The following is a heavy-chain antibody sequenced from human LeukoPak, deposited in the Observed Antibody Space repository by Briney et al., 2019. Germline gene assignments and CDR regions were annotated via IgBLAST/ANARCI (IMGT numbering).Heavy chain of an antibody. CDR1: GGSISSYY. V-gene: IGHV4-59*01. J-gene: IGHJ6*03. D-gene: IGHD7-27*01. CDR2: IYYSGST. CDR3: ARVALGYYYYMDV. Sequence: SEALSLTCTVSGGSISSYYWSWIRQPPGKGLEWIGYIYYSGSTNYNPSLKSRVTISVDTSKNPFSLKLNSVTAADTAVYYCARVALGYYYYMDVWGKGTTVTVSS.